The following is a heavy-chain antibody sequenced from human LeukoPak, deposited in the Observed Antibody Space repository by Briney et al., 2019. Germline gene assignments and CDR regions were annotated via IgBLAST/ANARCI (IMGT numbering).Heavy chain of an antibody. Sequence: SETLSLTCTVSGGSISSSSYYWGWIRLPPGNGLEWIGSIYYNGSTYYSPSLKSRVTISVDTSKNQFSLNLSSVTAADTAVYYCARWYYYGSGSYAIDHWGQGTLVTVSS. D-gene: IGHD3-10*01. V-gene: IGHV4-39*01. J-gene: IGHJ4*02. CDR3: ARWYYYGSGSYAIDH. CDR1: GGSISSSSYY. CDR2: IYYNGST.